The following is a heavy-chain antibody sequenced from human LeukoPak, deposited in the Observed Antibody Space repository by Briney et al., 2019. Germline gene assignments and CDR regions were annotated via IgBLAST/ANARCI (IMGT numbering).Heavy chain of an antibody. D-gene: IGHD6-19*01. CDR1: GFTFSSYS. CDR3: ARDRAVAGLCDY. Sequence: GGSLRLSCAASGFTFSSYSMNWVRQAPGKGLEWVSSISSSSSYIYYADSVMGRFTISRDNAKNSLYLQMNSPRAEDTAVYYCARDRAVAGLCDYWGQGTLVTVSS. J-gene: IGHJ4*02. V-gene: IGHV3-21*04. CDR2: ISSSSSYI.